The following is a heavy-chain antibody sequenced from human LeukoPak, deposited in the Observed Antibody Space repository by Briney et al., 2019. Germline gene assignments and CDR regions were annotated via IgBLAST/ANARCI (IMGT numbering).Heavy chain of an antibody. D-gene: IGHD2-2*01. J-gene: IGHJ4*02. CDR1: GFTLIHCS. CDR3: AKDDAVGGGYFDY. V-gene: IGHV3-23*01. CDR2: IRTSADNR. Sequence: GGALRLPLASSGFTLIHCSKGGVRPAPGKGPEGVSGIRTSADNRYYADSVKGRFTISRDTSKNTLYLQMISLRAEDTAVYYCAKDDAVGGGYFDYWGQGTLVTVSS.